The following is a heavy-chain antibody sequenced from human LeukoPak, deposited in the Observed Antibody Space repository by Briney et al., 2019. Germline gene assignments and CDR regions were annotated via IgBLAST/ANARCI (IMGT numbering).Heavy chain of an antibody. CDR1: GGSISSHY. CDR2: IYYSGST. D-gene: IGHD3-10*01. Sequence: SETLSLTCTVSGGSISSHYWSWIRQPPGKGLEWIGYIYYSGSTNYNPSLKSRVTISVDTSKNQFSLKLSSVTAADTAVYYCARDLGFLSWFDPWGQGTLVTVSS. J-gene: IGHJ5*02. CDR3: ARDLGFLSWFDP. V-gene: IGHV4-59*11.